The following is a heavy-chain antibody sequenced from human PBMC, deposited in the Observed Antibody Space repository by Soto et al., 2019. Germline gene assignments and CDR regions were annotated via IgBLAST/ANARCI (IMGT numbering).Heavy chain of an antibody. J-gene: IGHJ4*02. CDR2: VTFEGSNK. CDR1: GFTFSSYG. Sequence: QVQLVESGGGVVQPGRSLRLSCAASGFTFSSYGMHWVRQAPGKGLEWVAVVTFEGSNKYYADSVRGRFTISRDNSKNTLYLQMNSLRAEDTAVYYCAKDQEWELLLGHFDYWGQGTLVTVSS. CDR3: AKDQEWELLLGHFDY. D-gene: IGHD1-26*01. V-gene: IGHV3-30*18.